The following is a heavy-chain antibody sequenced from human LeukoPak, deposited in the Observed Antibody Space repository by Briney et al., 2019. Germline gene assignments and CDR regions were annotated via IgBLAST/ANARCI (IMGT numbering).Heavy chain of an antibody. Sequence: GGSLRLSCAASGFTFSSYGMHWVRQAPGKGLEWVAVISYDGSNKYYADSVKGRFTISRDKSKNTLYLQMNSLRAEDTDVYYCAKDYRRIAAAGRTNFDYWGQGTLVTVSS. D-gene: IGHD6-13*01. CDR1: GFTFSSYG. CDR3: AKDYRRIAAAGRTNFDY. V-gene: IGHV3-30*18. J-gene: IGHJ4*02. CDR2: ISYDGSNK.